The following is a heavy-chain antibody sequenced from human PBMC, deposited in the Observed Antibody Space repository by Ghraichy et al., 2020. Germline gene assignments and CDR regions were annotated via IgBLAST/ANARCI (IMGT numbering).Heavy chain of an antibody. CDR3: ARESGSYSDYFDY. CDR2: IKQDGSEK. CDR1: GFTFSSYW. Sequence: GESLNISCAASGFTFSSYWMSWVRQAPGKGLEWVANIKQDGSEKYYVDSVKGRFTISRDNAKNSLYLQMNSLRAEDTAVYYCARESGSYSDYFDYWGQGTLVTVSS. J-gene: IGHJ4*02. V-gene: IGHV3-7*01. D-gene: IGHD1-26*01.